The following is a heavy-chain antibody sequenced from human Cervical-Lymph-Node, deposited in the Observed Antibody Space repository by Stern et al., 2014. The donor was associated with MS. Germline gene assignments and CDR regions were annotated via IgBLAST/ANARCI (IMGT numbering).Heavy chain of an antibody. Sequence: QVPLRESGPALVKPTQTLTLTCTFSVFSLTTTGMCVSWIRQPPGKALEWLGIIDWDDDKYYNTSLKTRLSISSDTSKNQVVLTLTDVAPVDSATYYCARVLAAGAFYYFGMDVWGQGTTVTVSS. J-gene: IGHJ6*02. CDR1: VFSLTTTGMC. D-gene: IGHD6-25*01. V-gene: IGHV2-70*01. CDR2: IDWDDDK. CDR3: ARVLAAGAFYYFGMDV.